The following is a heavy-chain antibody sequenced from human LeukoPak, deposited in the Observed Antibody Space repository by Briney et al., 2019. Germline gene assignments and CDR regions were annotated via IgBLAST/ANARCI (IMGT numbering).Heavy chain of an antibody. CDR3: ARPLRYSTGGFDY. J-gene: IGHJ4*02. Sequence: GASLQISCKGSGYSFTSYWIGWVRQLPGKGLEWMGIIYPGDSDTRYSPSFQGQVTISADKSISTAYLQWSSLKASDTAMYYCARPLRYSTGGFDYWGQGTLVTVSS. V-gene: IGHV5-51*01. D-gene: IGHD3-9*01. CDR1: GYSFTSYW. CDR2: IYPGDSDT.